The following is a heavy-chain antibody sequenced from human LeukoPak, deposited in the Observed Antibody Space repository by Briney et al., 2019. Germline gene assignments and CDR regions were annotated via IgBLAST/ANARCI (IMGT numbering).Heavy chain of an antibody. V-gene: IGHV3-21*01. D-gene: IGHD3-9*01. CDR1: GFTFSSYS. CDR2: ISSSSSYI. Sequence: GGSLRLSCAASGFTFSSYSMNWVRQAPGKGLEWVSSISSSSSYIYYADSVKGRFTISRDTAKNSLYLQMNSLRAEDTAVYYCARDILGGSHVLRYFDWLFKDSPDAFDIWGQGTMVTVSS. CDR3: ARDILGGSHVLRYFDWLFKDSPDAFDI. J-gene: IGHJ3*02.